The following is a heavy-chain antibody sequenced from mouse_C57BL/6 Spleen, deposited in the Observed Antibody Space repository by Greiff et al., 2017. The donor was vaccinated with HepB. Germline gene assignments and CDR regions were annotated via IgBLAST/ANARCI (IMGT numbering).Heavy chain of an antibody. Sequence: VQLQQPGAELVKPGASVKLSCKASGYTFTSYWMHWVKQRPGQGLEWIGMIHPNSGSTNYNEKFKSKATLTVDKSSSTAYMQLSSLTSEDSAVYYCHYYYGSSLFAYWGQGTLVTVSA. CDR1: GYTFTSYW. J-gene: IGHJ3*01. CDR3: HYYYGSSLFAY. D-gene: IGHD1-1*01. CDR2: IHPNSGST. V-gene: IGHV1-64*01.